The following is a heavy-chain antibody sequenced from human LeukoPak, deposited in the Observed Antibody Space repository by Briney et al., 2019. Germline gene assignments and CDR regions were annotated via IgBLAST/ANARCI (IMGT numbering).Heavy chain of an antibody. J-gene: IGHJ4*02. CDR1: GGSISSSSYY. D-gene: IGHD6-19*01. V-gene: IGHV4-61*05. Sequence: PSETLSLTCTVSGGSISSSSYYWGWIRQPPGKGLEWIGYIYYSGSTNYNPSLKSRVSMSVDTSKNQFSLKLSSVTAADTAVYYCARIAVSSGWGYFDYWGQGTLVTASS. CDR3: ARIAVSSGWGYFDY. CDR2: IYYSGST.